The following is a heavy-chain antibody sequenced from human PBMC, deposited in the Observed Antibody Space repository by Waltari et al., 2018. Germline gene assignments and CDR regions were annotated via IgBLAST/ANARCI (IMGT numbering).Heavy chain of an antibody. CDR3: AKRSTAAAGRLTDY. D-gene: IGHD6-13*01. J-gene: IGHJ4*02. CDR2: IYSGGST. CDR1: GLTFSSNA. Sequence: EVQLLESGGGLVQPGGSLRLSCAASGLTFSSNAMSWVRQAPGKGLEWVSVIYSGGSTYYADSVKGRFTISRDNSKNTLYLQMNSLRAEDTAVYYCAKRSTAAAGRLTDYWGQGTLVTVSS. V-gene: IGHV3-23*03.